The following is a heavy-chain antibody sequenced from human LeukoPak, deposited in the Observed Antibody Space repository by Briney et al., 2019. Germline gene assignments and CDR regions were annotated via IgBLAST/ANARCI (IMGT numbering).Heavy chain of an antibody. D-gene: IGHD3-22*01. CDR3: ASGSYYYDSSGPPVNDY. Sequence: ASVKVSCKASGYTFTGYYMHWVRQAPGQGLEWMGWINPNSGGTNYAQKFQGRVTMTRDTSISTAYMELSRLRSDDTAVYYCASGSYYYDSSGPPVNDYWGQGTLVTVSS. CDR1: GYTFTGYY. V-gene: IGHV1-2*02. J-gene: IGHJ4*02. CDR2: INPNSGGT.